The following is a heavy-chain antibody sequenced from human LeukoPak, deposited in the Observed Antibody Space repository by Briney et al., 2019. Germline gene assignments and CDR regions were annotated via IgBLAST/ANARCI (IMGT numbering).Heavy chain of an antibody. D-gene: IGHD3-10*01. CDR1: GYSFTGYE. Sequence: ASVKVSCKASGYSFTGYEMDWVRQAPGQGLEWMGRINPNSGGTNDAQKFQGRVTMTRDTSISTVYMELSRLTSDDTAVYYCARDFMGSYEYWGQGTLVTVSS. CDR2: INPNSGGT. V-gene: IGHV1-2*06. CDR3: ARDFMGSYEY. J-gene: IGHJ4*02.